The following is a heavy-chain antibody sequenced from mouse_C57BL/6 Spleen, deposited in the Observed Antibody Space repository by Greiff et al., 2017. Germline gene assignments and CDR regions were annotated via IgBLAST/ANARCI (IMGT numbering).Heavy chain of an antibody. Sequence: QVQLQQPGAELVMPGASVKLSCKASGYTFTSYWMHWVKQRPGQGLEWIGELDPSDSYTNYNQKFKGKSTLTVDTSSSTAYMQLSSLTSEDSAVYYCARRGITTDYAMDYWGQGTSVTVSS. CDR3: ARRGITTDYAMDY. J-gene: IGHJ4*01. CDR2: LDPSDSYT. D-gene: IGHD1-1*01. V-gene: IGHV1-69*01. CDR1: GYTFTSYW.